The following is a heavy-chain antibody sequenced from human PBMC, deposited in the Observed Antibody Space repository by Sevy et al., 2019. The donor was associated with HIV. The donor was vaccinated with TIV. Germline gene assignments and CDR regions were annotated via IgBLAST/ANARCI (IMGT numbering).Heavy chain of an antibody. CDR1: GFTVISNY. Sequence: GGSLRLSCAASGFTVISNYMSWVRQAPGKGLEWVSVIYSGGSTYYADSVKGRFTISRDNSKNTLYLQMNSLRAEDKAVYYCARDRTRYCSSTSCYTVHFDYWGQGTLVTVSS. V-gene: IGHV3-53*01. J-gene: IGHJ4*02. D-gene: IGHD2-2*02. CDR3: ARDRTRYCSSTSCYTVHFDY. CDR2: IYSGGST.